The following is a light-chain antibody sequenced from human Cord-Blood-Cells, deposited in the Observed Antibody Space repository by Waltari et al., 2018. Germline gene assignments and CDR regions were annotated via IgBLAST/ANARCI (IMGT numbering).Light chain of an antibody. CDR3: QQSYSTPYT. CDR1: QSIRSY. J-gene: IGKJ2*01. V-gene: IGKV1-39*01. Sequence: DIQITQTPSSLSASVGARVTITCRASQSIRSYLNWYQQKPGKAPKLLIYAASSLQSGVPSRFSGSGYGTDFTLTISSLQPEDFATYYCQQSYSTPYTFGQGTKLEIK. CDR2: AAS.